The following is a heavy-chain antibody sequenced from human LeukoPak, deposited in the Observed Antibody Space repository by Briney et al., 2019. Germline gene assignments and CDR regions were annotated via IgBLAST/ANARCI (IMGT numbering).Heavy chain of an antibody. CDR1: GGTFSSYA. D-gene: IGHD3-3*01. Sequence: GSSVKVSXKASGGTFSSYAISWVRQAPGQGLEWMGGIIPIFGTANYAQKFQGRVTITADESTSTAYMELSSLRSEDTAVYYCARDRESEHTIFGVVTIRGWFDPWGQGTLVTVSS. CDR2: IIPIFGTA. CDR3: ARDRESEHTIFGVVTIRGWFDP. V-gene: IGHV1-69*01. J-gene: IGHJ5*02.